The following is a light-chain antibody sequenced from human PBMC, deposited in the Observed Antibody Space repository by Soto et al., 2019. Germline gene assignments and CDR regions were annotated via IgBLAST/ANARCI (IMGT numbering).Light chain of an antibody. CDR3: QQYYSTSGT. CDR2: WAS. Sequence: DIVMTQSPDSLAVSLGERATMNCKSSQSVLHSSNNKNFLAWYQQKPGQPPKLLIYWASTRESGVPDRFSGSGSGTDFTLTITSLQAEDVAVYYCQQYYSTSGTFGQGTKVEIK. J-gene: IGKJ1*01. V-gene: IGKV4-1*01. CDR1: QSVLHSSNNKNF.